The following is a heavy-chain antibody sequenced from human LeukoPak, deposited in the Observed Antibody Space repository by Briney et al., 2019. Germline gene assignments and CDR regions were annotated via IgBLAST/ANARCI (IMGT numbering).Heavy chain of an antibody. J-gene: IGHJ4*02. CDR1: GFTFSSYA. CDR3: ARDEAGVRGIAVADY. CDR2: ISYDGSNK. V-gene: IGHV3-30*04. D-gene: IGHD6-19*01. Sequence: PGGSLRLSCAASGFTFSSYAMHWVRQAPGKGLEGVAVISYDGSNKYYADSVKGRFTISRDNSKNTLYLQMNSLRAEDTAVYYCARDEAGVRGIAVADYWGQGTLVTISS.